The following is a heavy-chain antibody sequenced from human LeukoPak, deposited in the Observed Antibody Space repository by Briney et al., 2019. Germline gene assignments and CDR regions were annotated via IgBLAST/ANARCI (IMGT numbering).Heavy chain of an antibody. D-gene: IGHD5-18*01. CDR1: GFTFSSYA. V-gene: IGHV3-23*01. J-gene: IGHJ4*02. CDR3: ANTPQTMVTNFDY. CDR2: TSSSGSST. Sequence: GGSLRLSCSASGFTFSSYAMHWVRQAPGKGLEWVSGTSSSGSSTYYADSVKGRFTISRDNSKNTLYLQMNSLRAEDTAVYYCANTPQTMVTNFDYWGQGTLVTVSS.